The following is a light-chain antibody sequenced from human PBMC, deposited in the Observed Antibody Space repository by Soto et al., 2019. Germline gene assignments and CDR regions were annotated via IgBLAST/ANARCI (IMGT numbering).Light chain of an antibody. CDR2: GAS. CDR1: QSVDSTF. V-gene: IGKV3-20*01. Sequence: EIVLTQSPGSLSLSPGQRATLSCRASQSVDSTFFAWYQKKPGQAPRLLIYGASKRDTGVPDRFSGSGSGTDFTLTISRLEPEDLAVYYCQQYMGSVTFGQGTKVEI. J-gene: IGKJ1*01. CDR3: QQYMGSVT.